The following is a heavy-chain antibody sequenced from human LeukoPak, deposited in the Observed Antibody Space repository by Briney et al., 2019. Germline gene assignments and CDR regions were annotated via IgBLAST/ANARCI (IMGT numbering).Heavy chain of an antibody. Sequence: ASVKVSCKASGYTFTNYPIYWVRQAPGQGLEWMGWISAYNGDTSYAQNLQGRVTMTTDTSTSTAYMELRSLRSDDTAVYYCATSGGTYGPGGMDVWGQGTTVTVSS. D-gene: IGHD3-10*01. J-gene: IGHJ6*02. CDR1: GYTFTNYP. CDR2: ISAYNGDT. CDR3: ATSGGTYGPGGMDV. V-gene: IGHV1-18*01.